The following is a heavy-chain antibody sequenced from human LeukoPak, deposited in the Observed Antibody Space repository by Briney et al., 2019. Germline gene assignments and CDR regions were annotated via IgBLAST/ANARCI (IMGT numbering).Heavy chain of an antibody. CDR1: GGTFSSYA. CDR3: ARGRGYCSSTSCSTPREYYYYGMDV. Sequence: GASVKVSCKASGGTFSSYAISWVRQAPGQGLEWMGGIIPIFGTANYAQKFQGRVTITADESTSTAYMELSSLRSEDTAVYYCARGRGYCSSTSCSTPREYYYYGMDVWGQGTTVTVSS. J-gene: IGHJ6*02. D-gene: IGHD2-2*01. CDR2: IIPIFGTA. V-gene: IGHV1-69*13.